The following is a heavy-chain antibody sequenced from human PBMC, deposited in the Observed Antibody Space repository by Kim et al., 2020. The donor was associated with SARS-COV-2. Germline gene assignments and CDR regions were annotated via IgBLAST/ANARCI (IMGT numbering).Heavy chain of an antibody. Sequence: SETLSLTCTVSGGSISSGGYYWSWIRQHPGKGLEWIGYIYYSGSTYYNPSLKSRVTISVDTSKNQFSLKLSSVTAADTAVYYCARDRARTLRYFDWTQYWYFDLWGRGTLDTVST. V-gene: IGHV4-31*03. CDR2: IYYSGST. CDR3: ARDRARTLRYFDWTQYWYFDL. CDR1: GGSISSGGYY. J-gene: IGHJ2*01. D-gene: IGHD3-9*01.